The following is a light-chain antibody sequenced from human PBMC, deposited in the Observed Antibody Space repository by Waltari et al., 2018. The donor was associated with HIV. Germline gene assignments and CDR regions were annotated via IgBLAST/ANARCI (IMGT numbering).Light chain of an antibody. CDR2: EVS. CDR1: SSDVGSYNL. CDR3: CSYAGSSTFVV. V-gene: IGLV2-23*02. Sequence: GSPGQSITISCTGTSSDVGSYNLVSWYQQHPGKAPKLMIYEVSKRPSGVSNRFSGSKSGNTASLTISGLQAEDEADYYCCSYAGSSTFVVFGGGTKLTVL. J-gene: IGLJ2*01.